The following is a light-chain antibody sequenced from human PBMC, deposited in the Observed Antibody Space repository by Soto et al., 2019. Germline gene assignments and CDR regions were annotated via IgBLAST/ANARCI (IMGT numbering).Light chain of an antibody. J-gene: IGLJ1*01. CDR1: SSNIGTNA. CDR2: NNN. Sequence: SLLTQPPSASGTPGQMVTISCSGGSSNIGTNAVNWYQQLPGTAPKLLIYNNNQRPSGVPDRFSGSKSGTSASLAISGLQSEDEADYYCAAWDDSLNGYVFGTGTKVTVL. CDR3: AAWDDSLNGYV. V-gene: IGLV1-44*01.